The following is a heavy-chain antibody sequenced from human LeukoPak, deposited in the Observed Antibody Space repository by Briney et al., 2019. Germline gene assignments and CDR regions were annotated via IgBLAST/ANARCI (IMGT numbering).Heavy chain of an antibody. CDR2: ISAYNGDT. J-gene: IGHJ1*01. Sequence: ASLKLSPKASGYTFNNYGITSVRQSPGPGLEWMGRISAYNGDTNYAQKVQDRVTMTTDTSTSTAYMELRNLTSDDTAVYYCARDSADCSGGSCYSAEYFQHWGQGTLVTVSS. V-gene: IGHV1-18*01. CDR3: ARDSADCSGGSCYSAEYFQH. CDR1: GYTFNNYG. D-gene: IGHD2-15*01.